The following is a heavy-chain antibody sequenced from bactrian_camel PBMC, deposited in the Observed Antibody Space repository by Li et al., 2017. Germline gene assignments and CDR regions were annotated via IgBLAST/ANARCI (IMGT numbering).Heavy chain of an antibody. CDR3: KTLGNRGYCATGD. V-gene: IGHV3S40*01. J-gene: IGHJ4*01. D-gene: IGHD6*01. CDR1: GFTFSTYA. Sequence: VQLEESGGGLVQPGGSLVLSCAASGFTFSTYAMSWVRQAPGKGLEWVSGITGTSSNSYYLDSAKGRFTISGDNAKNTVYLQMNSLKPEDTAMYSCKTLGNRGYCATGDWGQGTQVTVS. CDR2: ITGTSSNS.